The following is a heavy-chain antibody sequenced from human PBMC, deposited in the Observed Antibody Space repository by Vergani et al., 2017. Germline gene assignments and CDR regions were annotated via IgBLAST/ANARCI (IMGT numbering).Heavy chain of an antibody. Sequence: QLQLQESGPGLVKPSETLSLTCTVAGGSISSYYWSWIRQPPGKGLEWIGEINHSGSTNYNPSLKSRVTISVDTSKNQFSLKLSSVTAADTAVYYCARDYYYDSSGYSNWGQGTLVTVSS. J-gene: IGHJ4*02. CDR1: GGSISSYY. CDR3: ARDYYYDSSGYSN. CDR2: INHSGST. D-gene: IGHD3-22*01. V-gene: IGHV4-59*12.